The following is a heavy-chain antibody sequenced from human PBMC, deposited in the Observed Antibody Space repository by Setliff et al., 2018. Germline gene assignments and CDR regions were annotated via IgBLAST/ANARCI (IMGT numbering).Heavy chain of an antibody. CDR2: IRSKAYGGTT. Sequence: GGSLRLSCTASGFTFGDYAMSWVRQAPGKGLEWVGFIRSKAYGGTTEYAASVKGRFTISRDDSKSIAYLQMNSLKTEDTAVYYCARDRYYNFWSGYLKGGYFDYWGQGTLVTVSS. J-gene: IGHJ4*02. CDR1: GFTFGDYA. D-gene: IGHD3-3*01. V-gene: IGHV3-49*04. CDR3: ARDRYYNFWSGYLKGGYFDY.